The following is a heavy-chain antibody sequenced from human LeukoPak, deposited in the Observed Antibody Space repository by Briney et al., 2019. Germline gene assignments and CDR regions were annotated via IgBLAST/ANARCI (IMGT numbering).Heavy chain of an antibody. J-gene: IGHJ4*02. D-gene: IGHD6-25*01. Sequence: ASVKVSCKASGDTFTSYSVTWVRQAPGQGLEWMGWISANTGDTNYVEDFQDRVTMTVDTSMRTVYLELRSLRSDDTAVYYCAREGGIGAERCFDSWGQGTLVTVSS. CDR3: AREGGIGAERCFDS. CDR1: GDTFTSYS. CDR2: ISANTGDT. V-gene: IGHV1-18*04.